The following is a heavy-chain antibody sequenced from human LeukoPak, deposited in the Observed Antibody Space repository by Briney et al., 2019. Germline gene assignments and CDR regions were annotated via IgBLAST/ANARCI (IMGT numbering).Heavy chain of an antibody. CDR2: INSDATST. V-gene: IGHV3-74*01. CDR3: VRGSPGYSSSWHAY. J-gene: IGHJ4*02. CDR1: GFMLSSTW. Sequence: RGSLRLSCAASGFMLSSTWMHWVRQAPGKGLVWVSRINSDATSTSYADSVRGRFTISRDDAKNTMYLQMNSLRAEDTAMYYCVRGSPGYSSSWHAYWGQGTLVTVSS. D-gene: IGHD6-13*01.